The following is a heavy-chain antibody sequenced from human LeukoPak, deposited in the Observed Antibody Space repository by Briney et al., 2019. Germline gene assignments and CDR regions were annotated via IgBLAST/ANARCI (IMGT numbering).Heavy chain of an antibody. CDR2: INSDGSST. D-gene: IGHD5-18*01. Sequence: GGSLRLSCATSGFTFSKHGMNWVRQAPGKGLVWVSRINSDGSSTSYADSVKGRFIISRDNAKNTLYLQMNSLRAEDTAVYYCAKDWLRTFDIWGQGTMVTVSS. V-gene: IGHV3-74*01. CDR1: GFTFSKHG. CDR3: AKDWLRTFDI. J-gene: IGHJ3*02.